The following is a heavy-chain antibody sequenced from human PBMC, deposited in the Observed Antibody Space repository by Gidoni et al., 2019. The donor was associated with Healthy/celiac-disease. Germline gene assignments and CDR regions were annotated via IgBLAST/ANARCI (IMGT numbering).Heavy chain of an antibody. CDR1: GFTFDDYA. V-gene: IGHV3-43D*04. D-gene: IGHD6-6*01. Sequence: EGQLVESGGVVVQPGGSLRLSCAASGFTFDDYAMHWVRQAPGKGLEWVSLISWDGGSTYYADSVKGRFTISRDNSKNSLYLQMNSLRAEDTALYYCAKDSSSSSTFTFDYWGQETLVTVSS. CDR3: AKDSSSSSTFTFDY. J-gene: IGHJ4*02. CDR2: ISWDGGST.